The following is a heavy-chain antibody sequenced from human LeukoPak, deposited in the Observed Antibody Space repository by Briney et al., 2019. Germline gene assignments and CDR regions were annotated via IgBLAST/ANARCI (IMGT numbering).Heavy chain of an antibody. CDR1: GFTFDDYA. CDR3: AKDIGLGTAAGRDYYGMDV. D-gene: IGHD6-13*01. CDR2: ISWNSGSM. Sequence: QSGRSLRLSCAASGFTFDDYAMHWVRQAPGKGLEWVSGISWNSGSMGYADSVKGRFTISRDNAKNSLYLQMNSLRTEDTALYYCAKDIGLGTAAGRDYYGMDVWGQGTTVTVSS. J-gene: IGHJ6*02. V-gene: IGHV3-9*01.